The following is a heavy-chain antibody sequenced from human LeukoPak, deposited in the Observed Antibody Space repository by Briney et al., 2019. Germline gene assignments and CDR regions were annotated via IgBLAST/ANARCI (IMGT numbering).Heavy chain of an antibody. V-gene: IGHV4-31*03. D-gene: IGHD6-6*01. CDR2: IYYSGST. CDR1: GGSISSGGYS. CDR3: ARARSIAVWFDP. J-gene: IGHJ5*02. Sequence: PSQTLSLTCTVSGGSISSGGYSWSWIRQHPGKGLEWIGYIYYSGSTYYNPSLKSRVTISVDTSKNQFSLKLSSVTAADTAVYYCARARSIAVWFDPWGQGTLVTVPS.